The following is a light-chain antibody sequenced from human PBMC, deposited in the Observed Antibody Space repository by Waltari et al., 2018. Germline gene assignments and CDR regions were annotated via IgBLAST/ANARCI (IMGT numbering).Light chain of an antibody. Sequence: DIQMTQSPSTLSASVGDTVTITCRATKNINDWLAWFQQRPGNAPKLLIFKASTLESGVPLKCSGDGYWTEFTLTISSLQPDDFATYYCQQYNGNPHGFGQGTKLEIK. CDR2: KAS. V-gene: IGKV1-5*03. CDR1: KNINDW. J-gene: IGKJ2*01. CDR3: QQYNGNPHG.